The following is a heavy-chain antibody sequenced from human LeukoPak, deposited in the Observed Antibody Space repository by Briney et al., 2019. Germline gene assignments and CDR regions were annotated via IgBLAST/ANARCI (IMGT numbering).Heavy chain of an antibody. CDR1: GYTFTSYY. J-gene: IGHJ4*02. D-gene: IGHD3-16*02. Sequence: AASVKVSCKASGYTFTSYYMHWARQAPGQGLEWMGWINPNSGGTNYAQKFQGRVTMTRDMSTSTVYMELSSLRSEDTAVYYCARVAYDYVWGSYRSPFYYFDYWGQGTLVTVSS. CDR2: INPNSGGT. CDR3: ARVAYDYVWGSYRSPFYYFDY. V-gene: IGHV1-2*02.